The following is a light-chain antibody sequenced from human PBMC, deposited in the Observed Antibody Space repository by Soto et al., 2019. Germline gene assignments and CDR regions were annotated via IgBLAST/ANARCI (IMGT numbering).Light chain of an antibody. J-gene: IGKJ4*01. CDR3: QQYGTSPLT. CDR1: QSVSSSY. V-gene: IGKV3-20*01. Sequence: EVVLTQSPGTLSLSPGDRATLSCRASQSVSSSYLAWYQQKPGQAPRLLIYGASSRATGIPDRFNGSGSGTDFTLTISRLEPEDFAVYYCQQYGTSPLTFGGGTKVDIK. CDR2: GAS.